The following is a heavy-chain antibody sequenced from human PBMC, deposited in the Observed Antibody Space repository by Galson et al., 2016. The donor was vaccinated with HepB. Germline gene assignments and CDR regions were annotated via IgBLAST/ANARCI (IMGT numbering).Heavy chain of an antibody. CDR1: GFTFTDYY. CDR3: VRGQQYPLLRYYFDY. Sequence: SLRLSCAVSGFTFTDYYMTWIRQAPGKGLEWPPYSSSSGNNLKYADSVRGRFTISRDNSKNAVVLQMNSLTADDTAVYYCVRGQQYPLLRYYFDYWGQGALVTVPS. D-gene: IGHD3-22*01. CDR2: SSSSGNNL. V-gene: IGHV3-11*04. J-gene: IGHJ4*02.